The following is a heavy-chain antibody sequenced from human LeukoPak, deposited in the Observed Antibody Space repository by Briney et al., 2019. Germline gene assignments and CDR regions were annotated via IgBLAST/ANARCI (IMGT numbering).Heavy chain of an antibody. CDR3: ARRGLRYFADDY. D-gene: IGHD3-9*01. CDR1: GFTFSSYA. Sequence: PGGSLRLSCAASGFTFSSYAMNWVRQAPGKGLEWVSSISSSSSYIYYADSVKGRFTISRDNAKNSLYLQMNSLRAEDTAVYYCARRGLRYFADDYWGQGTLVTVSS. V-gene: IGHV3-21*01. CDR2: ISSSSSYI. J-gene: IGHJ4*02.